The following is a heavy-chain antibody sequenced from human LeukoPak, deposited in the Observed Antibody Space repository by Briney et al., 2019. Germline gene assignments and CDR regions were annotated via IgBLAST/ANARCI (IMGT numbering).Heavy chain of an antibody. V-gene: IGHV3-49*04. Sequence: GGSLRLSCATPGFNFGDYAMTWVRQAPGKGLEWVGFIRSKIYGGTPEYAASVKGRFTISRDDSKGVAYLQMNSLKTEDTAVYYCTRDQTPYYWGQGTLVTVAS. CDR1: GFNFGDYA. CDR2: IRSKIYGGTP. CDR3: TRDQTPYY. J-gene: IGHJ4*02.